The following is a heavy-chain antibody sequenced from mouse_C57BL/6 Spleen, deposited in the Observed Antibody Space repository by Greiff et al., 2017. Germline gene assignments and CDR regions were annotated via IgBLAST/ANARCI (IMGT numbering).Heavy chain of an antibody. CDR3: ARRSFSQAWFAY. CDR2: IYPGSGST. V-gene: IGHV1-55*01. D-gene: IGHD6-1*01. Sequence: QVQLQQPGAELVKPGASVKMSCKASGYTFTSYWITWVKQRPGHGLEWIGDIYPGSGSTNYNEKFKSKATLTVDTSSSTAYMQLSSLTSEDSAVDYCARRSFSQAWFAYWGQGTLVTVSA. J-gene: IGHJ3*01. CDR1: GYTFTSYW.